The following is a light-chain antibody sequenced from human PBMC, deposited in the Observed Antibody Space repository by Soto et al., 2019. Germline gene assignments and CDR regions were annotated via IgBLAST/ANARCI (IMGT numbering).Light chain of an antibody. Sequence: EFVLTQSPGTLSLSPVERATLSCMASQTVRNNYLAWYQQKPGQAPRLLIYDASSRATGIPDRFSGGGSGTDFTLTISRLEPEDFAVYYCQQFSSYPLTFSGGTKVDIK. CDR3: QQFSSYPLT. CDR1: QTVRNNY. V-gene: IGKV3-20*01. J-gene: IGKJ4*01. CDR2: DAS.